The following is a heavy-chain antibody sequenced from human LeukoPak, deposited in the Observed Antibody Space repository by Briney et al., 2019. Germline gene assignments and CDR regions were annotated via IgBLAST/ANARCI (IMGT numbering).Heavy chain of an antibody. V-gene: IGHV1-18*01. J-gene: IGHJ3*02. CDR2: ISAYNGNT. CDR3: ASTDCSSTSCLGNAFDI. CDR1: GYTFTSYG. D-gene: IGHD2-2*01. Sequence: ASVKVSCKASGYTFTSYGISWVRQAPGRGLEWMGWISAYNGNTNYAQKLQGRVTMTTDTSTSTAYMELRSLRSDDTAVYYCASTDCSSTSCLGNAFDIWGQGTMVTVSS.